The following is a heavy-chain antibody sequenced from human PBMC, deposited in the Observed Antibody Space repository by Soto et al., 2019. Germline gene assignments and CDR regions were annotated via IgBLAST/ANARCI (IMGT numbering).Heavy chain of an antibody. J-gene: IGHJ5*02. CDR3: ARDGEGYDSSGYLNWFDP. D-gene: IGHD3-22*01. CDR1: GYTFTSYC. CDR2: INPSGGST. V-gene: IGHV1-46*01. Sequence: ASVKVCCKASGYTFTSYCISWVRQAPGQGLEWMGIINPSGGSTSYAQKFQGRVTMTRDTSTSTVYMELSSLRSEDTAVYYCARDGEGYDSSGYLNWFDPWGQGTLVTVSS.